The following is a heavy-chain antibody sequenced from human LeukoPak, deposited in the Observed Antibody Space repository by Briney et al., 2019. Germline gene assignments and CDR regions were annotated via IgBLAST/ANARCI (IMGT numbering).Heavy chain of an antibody. CDR3: AREGGYSYGRYYYYYMDV. D-gene: IGHD5-18*01. CDR2: IYYSGST. V-gene: IGHV4-59*12. J-gene: IGHJ6*03. Sequence: PSGTLSLTCTVSGGSISSYYWSWTRQPPGKGLEWIGYIYYSGSTNYNPSLKSRVTMSVDTSKNQFSLKLSSVTAADTAVYYCAREGGYSYGRYYYYYMDVWGKGTTVTVSS. CDR1: GGSISSYY.